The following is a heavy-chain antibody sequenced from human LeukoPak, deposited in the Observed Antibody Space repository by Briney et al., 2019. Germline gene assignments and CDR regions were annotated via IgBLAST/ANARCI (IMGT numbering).Heavy chain of an antibody. CDR1: GGTFSSYA. J-gene: IGHJ4*02. CDR2: FDPEDGET. V-gene: IGHV1-24*01. D-gene: IGHD2/OR15-2a*01. Sequence: ASVKVSCKASGGTFSSYAISWVRQAPGKGLEWMGGFDPEDGETIYAQKFQGRVTMTEDTSTDTAYMELSSLRSEDTAVYYCATNINLPFDYWGQGTLVTVSS. CDR3: ATNINLPFDY.